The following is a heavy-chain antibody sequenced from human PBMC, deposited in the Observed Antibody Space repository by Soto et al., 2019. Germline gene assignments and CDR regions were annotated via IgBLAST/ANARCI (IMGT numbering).Heavy chain of an antibody. Sequence: QTLSLTCAISGDSVSSNSAAWNWIRQSPSRGLEWLGRTYYRSKWYNDYAVSVKSRITINPDTSKNQFSLQLNSVTPEDTAVYYCARGFLDYIWGSYRHNFDYWGQGTLVTVSS. CDR3: ARGFLDYIWGSYRHNFDY. CDR2: TYYRSKWYN. V-gene: IGHV6-1*01. D-gene: IGHD3-16*02. J-gene: IGHJ4*02. CDR1: GDSVSSNSAA.